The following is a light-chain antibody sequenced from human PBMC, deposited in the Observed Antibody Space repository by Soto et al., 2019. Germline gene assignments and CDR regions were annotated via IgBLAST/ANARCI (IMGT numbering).Light chain of an antibody. CDR2: AAS. CDR3: QQAASFPFT. V-gene: IGKV1-12*01. CDR1: QDISDW. Sequence: DIPMTQSPSSVSASVGDRITITCRASQDISDWLGWYQQKPGEAPKLLIYAASSLQSGVSSRFSGGGSGTTFTLTVTSLQPEDSAVYYCQQAASFPFTFGPGTRVTIK. J-gene: IGKJ3*01.